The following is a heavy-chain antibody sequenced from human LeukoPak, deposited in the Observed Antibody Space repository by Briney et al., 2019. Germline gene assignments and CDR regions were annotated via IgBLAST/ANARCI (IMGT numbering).Heavy chain of an antibody. CDR2: INPSGGST. D-gene: IGHD6-19*01. Sequence: ASVKVSCKASGYTFTSYDINWVRQAPGQGLEWMGIINPSGGSTSYAQKFQGRVTMTRDTSTSTVYMELSSLRSEDTAVYYCAREDYSSGWYLRYYFDYWGQGTLVTVSS. CDR1: GYTFTSYD. J-gene: IGHJ4*02. CDR3: AREDYSSGWYLRYYFDY. V-gene: IGHV1-46*01.